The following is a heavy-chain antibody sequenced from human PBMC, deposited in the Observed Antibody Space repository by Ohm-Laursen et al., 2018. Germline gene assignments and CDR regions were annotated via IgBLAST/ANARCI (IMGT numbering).Heavy chain of an antibody. V-gene: IGHV3-33*01. D-gene: IGHD4-17*01. J-gene: IGHJ4*02. Sequence: RSLRLSCAASGFTFSRYGMHWARQAPGKGLEWVAIIYYDGLNKYYADSVKGRFTISRDNSNNTLYLQMDSLRAEDTAVYYCARSHVHDFGDYLDFWGQGTLVTVSS. CDR1: GFTFSRYG. CDR2: IYYDGLNK. CDR3: ARSHVHDFGDYLDF.